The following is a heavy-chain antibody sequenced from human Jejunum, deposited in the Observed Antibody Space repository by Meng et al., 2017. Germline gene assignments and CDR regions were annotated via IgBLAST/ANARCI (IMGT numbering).Heavy chain of an antibody. V-gene: IGHV4-31*03. CDR1: GDSISSGGHY. CDR3: AREGQLMLGLVDY. CDR2: IYYTGSA. Sequence: QVQLQESGPGLVTPSQTLSLTCTVSGDSISSGGHYWSWIRQHPGKGLEWIGYIYYTGSAYYNPSLESRVTLSVDTSNYQFSLRLNSVTAADTAVYYCAREGQLMLGLVDYWGQGTLVTVSS. J-gene: IGHJ4*02. D-gene: IGHD2-2*01.